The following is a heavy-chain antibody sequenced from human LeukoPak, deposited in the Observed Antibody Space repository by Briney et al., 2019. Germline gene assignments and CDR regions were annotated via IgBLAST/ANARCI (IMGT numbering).Heavy chain of an antibody. CDR1: GFTFSSYS. Sequence: GGSLRLSCAASGFTFSSYSMNWVRQAPGKGLEWVSYISSSSSTIYYADSVKGRFTISRDNAKNSLNLQMNSLRAEDTAVYYCARVTMIVVVISAFDIWGQGTMVTVSS. CDR2: ISSSSSTI. CDR3: ARVTMIVVVISAFDI. D-gene: IGHD3-22*01. J-gene: IGHJ3*02. V-gene: IGHV3-48*01.